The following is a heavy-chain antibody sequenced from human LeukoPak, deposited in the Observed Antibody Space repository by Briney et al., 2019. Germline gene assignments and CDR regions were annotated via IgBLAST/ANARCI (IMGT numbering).Heavy chain of an antibody. D-gene: IGHD3-16*01. V-gene: IGHV4-39*01. CDR3: ARQSPEFTDYSGGYYFDN. CDR2: LYYTGSN. CDR1: GGSLRTSSSY. Sequence: PSETLSLTCTVSGGSLRTSSSYWAWIRQPPGKGLEWIGSLYYTGSNYYNPSLKSRVTQSVDTSKNQFSLNLNSVTVADTAVYYCARQSPEFTDYSGGYYFDNWGQGTLVTVSS. J-gene: IGHJ4*02.